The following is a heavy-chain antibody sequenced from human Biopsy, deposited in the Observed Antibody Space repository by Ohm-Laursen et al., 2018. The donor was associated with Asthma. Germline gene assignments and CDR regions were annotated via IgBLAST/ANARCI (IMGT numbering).Heavy chain of an antibody. J-gene: IGHJ6*02. CDR3: ARGGCYGDRRQHHGMDL. CDR1: GDIFSVFG. V-gene: IGHV1-69*01. Sequence: GSSVKVSCKSSGDIFSVFGVNWVRQAPGQGLEWMGEIIPLYRTVNYAQRFQGRVTITADESTTTSYMELSSLKSDDTAVYYCARGGCYGDRRQHHGMDLWGQGTTVTVSS. CDR2: IIPLYRTV. D-gene: IGHD4-17*01.